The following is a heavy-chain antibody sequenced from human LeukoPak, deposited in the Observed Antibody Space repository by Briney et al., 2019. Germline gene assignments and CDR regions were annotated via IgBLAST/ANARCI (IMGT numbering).Heavy chain of an antibody. CDR2: IYTSGST. V-gene: IGHV4-4*07. D-gene: IGHD4-11*01. CDR1: GGSISSYY. CDR3: ARGWSPYTVTTVEPLVYYFDY. Sequence: PSETLSLTCTVSGGSISSYYWSWIRQPAGKGLEWIGRIYTSGSTNYNPSLKSRVTMSVDTSKNQFSLRLSSVTAADTAVYYCARGWSPYTVTTVEPLVYYFDYWGQGTLVTVSS. J-gene: IGHJ4*02.